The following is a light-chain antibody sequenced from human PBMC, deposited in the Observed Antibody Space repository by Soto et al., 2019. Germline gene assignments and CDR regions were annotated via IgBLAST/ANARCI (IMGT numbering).Light chain of an antibody. J-gene: IGLJ1*01. Sequence: QSALTQPPSASGSPGQSVAISCTGTSSDVVGYNYVSWYQQHPGKAPKLMIYEVNKRPSGVPDRFSGSKSGNTASLTVSGLQAEDEADYYCSSYAGSSNVFGTGTKLTV. V-gene: IGLV2-8*01. CDR1: SSDVVGYNY. CDR2: EVN. CDR3: SSYAGSSNV.